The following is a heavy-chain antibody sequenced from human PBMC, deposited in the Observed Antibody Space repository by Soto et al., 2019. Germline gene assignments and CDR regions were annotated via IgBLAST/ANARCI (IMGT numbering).Heavy chain of an antibody. Sequence: QVQLQESGPGLVKPSQTLSLTCTVSGGSISSGDYYWSWIRQPPGKGLEWIGYIYYSGSTYYNPSLKSRVTITVDTSKNQVSLKLSSVTAADTAVYYCARELSSSPLAVFDYWGQGTLVTVSS. V-gene: IGHV4-30-4*01. CDR2: IYYSGST. J-gene: IGHJ4*02. CDR3: ARELSSSPLAVFDY. CDR1: GGSISSGDYY. D-gene: IGHD6-6*01.